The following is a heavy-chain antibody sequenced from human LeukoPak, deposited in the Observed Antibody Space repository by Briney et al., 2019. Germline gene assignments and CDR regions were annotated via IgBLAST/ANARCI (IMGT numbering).Heavy chain of an antibody. J-gene: IGHJ4*02. CDR3: AKDQVGAILWFDN. D-gene: IGHD1-26*01. Sequence: PGGSLRLSCAASGFTFSSYGMHWVRQAPGKGLEWVAFIRYDGSNKYYADSVKGRFTISRDNSKNTLYLQMNSLRAEDTAVYYCAKDQVGAILWFDNWGQGTLVTVSS. CDR2: IRYDGSNK. CDR1: GFTFSSYG. V-gene: IGHV3-30*02.